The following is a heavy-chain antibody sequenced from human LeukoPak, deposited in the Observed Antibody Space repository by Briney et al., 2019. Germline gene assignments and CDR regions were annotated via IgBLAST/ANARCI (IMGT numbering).Heavy chain of an antibody. CDR3: ARYSSTWPYWYFDL. CDR2: IYYSGST. D-gene: IGHD6-13*01. CDR1: GGSISSGGYY. J-gene: IGHJ2*01. Sequence: KPSQTLSLTCTVSGGSISSGGYYWSWIRQHPGKGLEWIGYIYYSGSTYYNPSLKSRVTISVDRSKNQFSLKLTSVTAADTAVYYCARYSSTWPYWYFDLWGRGTPVTVSS. V-gene: IGHV4-31*09.